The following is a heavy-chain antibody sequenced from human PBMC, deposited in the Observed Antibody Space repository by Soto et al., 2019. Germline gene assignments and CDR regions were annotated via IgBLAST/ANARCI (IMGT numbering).Heavy chain of an antibody. CDR2: IIPIFGTA. CDR1: GGTFSSYA. CDR3: ARPTRYYYDSSGQSAWFDP. V-gene: IGHV1-69*12. J-gene: IGHJ5*02. D-gene: IGHD3-22*01. Sequence: QVQLVQSGAEVNKPGSSVKVSCKASGGTFSSYAISWVRQAPGQGLEWMGGIIPIFGTANYAQKFQGRVTITADESTSTAYMELSSLRSEDTAVYYCARPTRYYYDSSGQSAWFDPWGQGTLVTVSS.